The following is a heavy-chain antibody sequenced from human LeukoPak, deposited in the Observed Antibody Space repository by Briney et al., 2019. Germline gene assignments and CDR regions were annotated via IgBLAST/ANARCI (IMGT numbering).Heavy chain of an antibody. Sequence: GGSLRLSCAASGFTFSSYGMHWVRQAPGKGLEWVAVIWYDGSNKYYADSVKGRFTISRDNSKNTLYLQMSSLRAEDTAVYYCARDMNDFWSGYWDAFDIWGQGTMVTVSS. D-gene: IGHD3-3*01. CDR1: GFTFSSYG. V-gene: IGHV3-33*01. CDR2: IWYDGSNK. CDR3: ARDMNDFWSGYWDAFDI. J-gene: IGHJ3*02.